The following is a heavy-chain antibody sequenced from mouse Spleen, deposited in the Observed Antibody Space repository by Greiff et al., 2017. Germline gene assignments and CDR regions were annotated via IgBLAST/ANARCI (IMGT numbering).Heavy chain of an antibody. CDR2: IHPNSGST. V-gene: IGHV1-64*01. Sequence: VQLQQPGAELVKPGASVKLSCKASGYTFTSYWMHWVKQRPGQGLEWIGMIHPNSGSTNYNEKFKSKATLTVDKSSSTAYMQLSSLTSEDSAVYYCAREGLTTGFAYWGQGTLVTVSA. CDR1: GYTFTSYW. J-gene: IGHJ3*01. D-gene: IGHD1-1*01. CDR3: AREGLTTGFAY.